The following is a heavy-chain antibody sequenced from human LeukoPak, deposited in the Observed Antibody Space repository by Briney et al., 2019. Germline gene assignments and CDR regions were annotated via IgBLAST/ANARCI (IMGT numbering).Heavy chain of an antibody. J-gene: IGHJ6*02. CDR1: GFTLSSYF. CDR3: AKDSGSGWYQYGMDV. D-gene: IGHD6-19*01. Sequence: QPGGSLRLSCAASGFTLSSYFMSWVRQAPGKGLEWVSGISGSGGSTNYADSVKGRFTISRDNSKNTLYLQMNRLRVEDTAVYYCAKDSGSGWYQYGMDVWGQGTTVTVSS. V-gene: IGHV3-23*01. CDR2: ISGSGGST.